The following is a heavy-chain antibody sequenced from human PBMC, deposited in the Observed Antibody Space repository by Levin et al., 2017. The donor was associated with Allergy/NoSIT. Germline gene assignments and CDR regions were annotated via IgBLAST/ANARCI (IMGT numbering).Heavy chain of an antibody. J-gene: IGHJ4*02. CDR3: ARTPTQYGDPGYFDY. V-gene: IGHV3-7*01. CDR1: GFTFSSYW. D-gene: IGHD4-17*01. Sequence: GESLKISCAASGFTFSSYWMSWVRQAPGKGLEWVANIKQDGSEKYYVDSVKGRFTISRDNAKNSLYLQMNSLRAEDTAVYYCARTPTQYGDPGYFDYWGQGTLVTVSS. CDR2: IKQDGSEK.